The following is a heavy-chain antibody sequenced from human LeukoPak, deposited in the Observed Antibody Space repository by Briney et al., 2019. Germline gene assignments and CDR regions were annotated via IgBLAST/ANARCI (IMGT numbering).Heavy chain of an antibody. CDR2: INHSGST. Sequence: EPSETLSLTCTVSGGSINYYYWSWIRQPPGKGLEWIGEINHSGSTNYNPSLKSRVTISVDTSKNQFSLKLSSVTAADTAVYYCAVSSGWPTSDYWGQGTLVTVSS. V-gene: IGHV4-34*01. CDR1: GGSINYYY. D-gene: IGHD6-19*01. J-gene: IGHJ4*02. CDR3: AVSSGWPTSDY.